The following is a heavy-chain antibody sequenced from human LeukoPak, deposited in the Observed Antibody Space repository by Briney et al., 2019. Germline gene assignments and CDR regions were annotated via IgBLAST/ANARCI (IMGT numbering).Heavy chain of an antibody. CDR3: ARDTHTSKVVANFDY. D-gene: IGHD2-15*01. V-gene: IGHV3-21*01. Sequence: PGRSLRLSCAASGFTFSSYSMNWVRQAPGKGLEWVSSISSSSSYIYYADSVKGRFTISRDNAKNSLYLQMNSLRAEDTAVYYCARDTHTSKVVANFDYWGQGTLVTVSS. J-gene: IGHJ4*02. CDR1: GFTFSSYS. CDR2: ISSSSSYI.